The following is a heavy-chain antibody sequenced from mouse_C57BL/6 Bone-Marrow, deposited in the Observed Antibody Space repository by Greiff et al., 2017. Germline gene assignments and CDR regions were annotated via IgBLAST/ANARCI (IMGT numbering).Heavy chain of an antibody. Sequence: QVQLQQSGAELARPGASVKLSCKASGYTFTSYGISWVKQRTGQGLEWIGEIYPRSGNTYYNEKFKGKATLTADKSSSTAYMELRSLTSEDSAVYFCARVGGTVVVYYFDYWGQGTTLTVSS. V-gene: IGHV1-81*01. CDR2: IYPRSGNT. D-gene: IGHD1-1*01. J-gene: IGHJ2*01. CDR3: ARVGGTVVVYYFDY. CDR1: GYTFTSYG.